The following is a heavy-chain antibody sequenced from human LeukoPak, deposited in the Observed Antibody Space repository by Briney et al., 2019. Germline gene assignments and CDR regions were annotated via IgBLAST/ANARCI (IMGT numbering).Heavy chain of an antibody. D-gene: IGHD4-17*01. CDR1: GYSFSTYG. V-gene: IGHV1-18*01. CDR2: ISAYNGNT. Sequence: ASVKVSCKASGYSFSTYGITWVRQAPGQGLEWVGWISAYNGNTNYAQKLQGRVTMTTDTSTNTAYMELRSLRSDDTAVYYCARDLEGYGDSPDIWGQGTLVTVSS. J-gene: IGHJ3*02. CDR3: ARDLEGYGDSPDI.